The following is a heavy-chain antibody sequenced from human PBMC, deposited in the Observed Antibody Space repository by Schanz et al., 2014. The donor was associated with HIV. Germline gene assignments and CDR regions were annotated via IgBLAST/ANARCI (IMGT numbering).Heavy chain of an antibody. CDR3: ATTARAMYGELDY. V-gene: IGHV3-7*03. D-gene: IGHD4-17*01. Sequence: VPLVESFFFVVQPGRSLRLSCSSSLFPFSSYGMHWVRQAPGKGLEWVANIKQDGSEKYHVDSVKGRFTVSRDNAKNSLYLQMTSLRVEDTAVYYAATTARAMYGELDYWGQGTLVTVSS. J-gene: IGHJ4*02. CDR1: LFPFSSYG. CDR2: IKQDGSEK.